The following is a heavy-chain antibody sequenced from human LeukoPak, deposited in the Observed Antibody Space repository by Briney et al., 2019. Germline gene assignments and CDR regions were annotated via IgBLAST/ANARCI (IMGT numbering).Heavy chain of an antibody. D-gene: IGHD2-15*01. CDR1: GYTFTSYG. CDR2: ISAYNGNT. V-gene: IGHV1-18*01. CDR3: ARDLDIVVVVAANADAFDI. J-gene: IGHJ3*02. Sequence: ASVKVSCKASGYTFTSYGISWVRQAPGQGLEWMGWISAYNGNTNYAQKLQGRVTMTTDTSTSTAYMELRSLRSDDTAVYYCARDLDIVVVVAANADAFDIWGQGTMVTVSS.